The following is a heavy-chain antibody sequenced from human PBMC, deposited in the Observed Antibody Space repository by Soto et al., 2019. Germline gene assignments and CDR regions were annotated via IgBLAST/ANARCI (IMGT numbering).Heavy chain of an antibody. CDR1: GFTAGLNF. Sequence: EVQLVESGGGLVQPGGSLRLSCAASGFTAGLNFMTWVRQAPGKGLEWVSVINAAGTTYYADSVKGRFGISRDDSKNTLYLQMNSLRAEDTAVYYCARENYYYGMDVWCQGTAVTVSS. V-gene: IGHV3-66*01. J-gene: IGHJ6*02. CDR3: ARENYYYGMDV. CDR2: INAAGTT.